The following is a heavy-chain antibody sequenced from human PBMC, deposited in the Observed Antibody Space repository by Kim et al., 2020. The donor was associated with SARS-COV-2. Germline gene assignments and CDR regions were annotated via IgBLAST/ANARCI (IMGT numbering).Heavy chain of an antibody. CDR1: GFTFSSYG. CDR2: IWYDGSNK. D-gene: IGHD4-17*01. Sequence: GGSLRLSCAASGFTFSSYGMHWVRQAPGKGLEWVAVIWYDGSNKYYADSVKGRFTISRDNSKNTLYLQMNSLRAEDTAVYYCAKALWTTVESGDCVDPWGQGTLVTVSS. V-gene: IGHV3-33*06. J-gene: IGHJ5*02. CDR3: AKALWTTVESGDCVDP.